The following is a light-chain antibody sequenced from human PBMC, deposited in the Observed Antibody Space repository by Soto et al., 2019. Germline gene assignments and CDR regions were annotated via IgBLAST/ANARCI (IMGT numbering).Light chain of an antibody. CDR2: DAS. V-gene: IGKV3-11*01. Sequence: EIVLTQSPATLSLSLGERATLSCRASQSVTSYLAWYQQKPGQAPRLLIYDASNRATGIPARFSGSGSGTDFILTISSLEPEDFAVYYCQQRSDWPTFGQGTKLEI. CDR1: QSVTSY. CDR3: QQRSDWPT. J-gene: IGKJ1*01.